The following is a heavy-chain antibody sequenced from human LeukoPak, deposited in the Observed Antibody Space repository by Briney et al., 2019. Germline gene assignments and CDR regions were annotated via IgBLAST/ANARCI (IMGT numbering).Heavy chain of an antibody. CDR3: AKGGIAVAGTWFDP. J-gene: IGHJ5*02. Sequence: GGSLRLSCAASGFTFSSYSMNWVRQAPGKGLEWVSSISSSSSYIYYADSVKGRFTISRDNAKNSLYLQMNSLRAEDTAVYYCAKGGIAVAGTWFDPWGQGTLVTVSS. CDR1: GFTFSSYS. V-gene: IGHV3-21*01. D-gene: IGHD6-19*01. CDR2: ISSSSSYI.